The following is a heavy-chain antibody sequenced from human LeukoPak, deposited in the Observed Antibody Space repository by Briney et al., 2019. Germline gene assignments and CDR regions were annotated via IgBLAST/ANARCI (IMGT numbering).Heavy chain of an antibody. D-gene: IGHD6-19*01. Sequence: GRSLRLSCAASGFTFDDYAMHWVRQAPGKGLEWVSGISWNSGSIGYADSVKGRFIISRDNARNSLYLQMNSLRAEDTALYYCAKDINLAMGGTFYYYGMDVWGQGTTVTVSS. V-gene: IGHV3-9*01. CDR3: AKDINLAMGGTFYYYGMDV. CDR2: ISWNSGSI. CDR1: GFTFDDYA. J-gene: IGHJ6*02.